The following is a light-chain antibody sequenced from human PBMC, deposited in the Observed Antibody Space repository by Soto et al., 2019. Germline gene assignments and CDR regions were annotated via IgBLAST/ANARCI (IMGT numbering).Light chain of an antibody. J-gene: IGKJ4*01. Sequence: DIRMTQSPSSLSASVGDRVTITCRASLTIGDSLSWFQQKVGKPPTLLIYGASALQSGVPARFSGSGSGTDFTLTINNMQREDFATYYCQQYYSYPLTFGGGTKVDIK. CDR2: GAS. CDR1: LTIGDS. V-gene: IGKV1-16*01. CDR3: QQYYSYPLT.